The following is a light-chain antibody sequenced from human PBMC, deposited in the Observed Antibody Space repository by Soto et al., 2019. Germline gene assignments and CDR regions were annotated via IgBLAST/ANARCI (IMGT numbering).Light chain of an antibody. CDR2: SNN. J-gene: IGLJ1*01. CDR3: CSRGSDITYV. CDR1: TSNIGSYT. Sequence: QSVLTQPPSASGTPGQRVTISCSGSTSNIGSYTVNWYQQFPGTAPKLLIYSNNQRPSGVPDRFSGSKSGTSASLAISGLQSEDEAEYYCCSRGSDITYVCGTGTKVTVL. V-gene: IGLV1-44*01.